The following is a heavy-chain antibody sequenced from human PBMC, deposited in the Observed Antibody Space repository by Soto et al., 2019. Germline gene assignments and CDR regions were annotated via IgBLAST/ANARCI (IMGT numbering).Heavy chain of an antibody. D-gene: IGHD3-3*01. CDR2: IYSGGST. CDR1: GFTVSSNY. CDR3: ARGGPITIFGVASVMDV. J-gene: IGHJ6*03. Sequence: PGGSLRLSCAASGFTVSSNYMSWVRQAPGKGLEWVSVIYSGGSTYYADSVKGRFTISRDNSKNTLYLQMNSLRAEDTAVYYCARGGPITIFGVASVMDVWGKGTTVTVSS. V-gene: IGHV3-66*01.